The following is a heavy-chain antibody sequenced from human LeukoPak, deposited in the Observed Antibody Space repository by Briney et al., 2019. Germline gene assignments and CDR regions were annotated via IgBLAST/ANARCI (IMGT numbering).Heavy chain of an antibody. D-gene: IGHD6-6*01. Sequence: GGSLRLSCAASGFSFNTYSMNWVRQTPGKGLGWVSSISDSGSNTYYADSVTGRFTISRDNSKNTVYLQLSSLRAEDTAIYYCANSYSSSSAFYFDYWGQGTLVTVSS. J-gene: IGHJ4*02. CDR1: GFSFNTYS. CDR2: ISDSGSNT. CDR3: ANSYSSSSAFYFDY. V-gene: IGHV3-23*01.